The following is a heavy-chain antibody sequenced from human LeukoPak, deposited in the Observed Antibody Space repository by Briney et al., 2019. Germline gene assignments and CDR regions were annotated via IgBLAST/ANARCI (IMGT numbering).Heavy chain of an antibody. CDR3: ATGENYYDSSGYDY. Sequence: SETLSLTCAVYGGSFSGYYWSWIRQPPGKGLEWIGEINHSGSTNYNPSLKSRVTISVDTSKNQFSLKLSSVTAADTAVYYCATGENYYDSSGYDYWGQGTLVTVSS. CDR2: INHSGST. V-gene: IGHV4-34*01. D-gene: IGHD3-22*01. J-gene: IGHJ4*02. CDR1: GGSFSGYY.